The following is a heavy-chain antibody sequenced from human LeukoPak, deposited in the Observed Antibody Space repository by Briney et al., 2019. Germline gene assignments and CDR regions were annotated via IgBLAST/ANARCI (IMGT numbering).Heavy chain of an antibody. CDR1: GFTFGTYA. V-gene: IGHV3-23*01. Sequence: GGSLRLSCAASGFTFGTYAMSWVRQAPGKGLEWISAISGSGGSTYYADSVKGRFTISRDNARNTLFLQMNSLRAEDTAVYYCARIDNWNDGGYWGQGTLVTVSS. D-gene: IGHD1-20*01. CDR3: ARIDNWNDGGY. CDR2: ISGSGGST. J-gene: IGHJ4*02.